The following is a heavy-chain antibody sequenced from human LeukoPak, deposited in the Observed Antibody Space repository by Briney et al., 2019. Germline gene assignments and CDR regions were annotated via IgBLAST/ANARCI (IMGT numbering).Heavy chain of an antibody. CDR3: ARESDHSVSQVDFDL. V-gene: IGHV3-7*01. D-gene: IGHD1-14*01. J-gene: IGHJ3*01. CDR2: IRQDGSQK. CDR1: GFTFRSYG. Sequence: GGSLRLSCAASGFTFRSYGIHWVRQAPGRGLEWVATIRQDGSQKYYLVSVKGRFTISRDNAKNSLYLQMNSLRAEDTAVYYCARESDHSVSQVDFDLWGQGTMVTVSS.